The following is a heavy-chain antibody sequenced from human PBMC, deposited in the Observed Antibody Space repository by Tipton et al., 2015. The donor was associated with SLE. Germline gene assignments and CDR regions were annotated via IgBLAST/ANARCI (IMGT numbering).Heavy chain of an antibody. J-gene: IGHJ4*02. Sequence: SLRLSCAASGFTFSSYSMNWVRQAPGKGLEWVSYISSSSSTIYYADSVKGRFTISRDNSKNTLYLQMNSLRAEDTAVYYCAKGPSIEVPAAIAYWGQGTLVTVSS. CDR2: ISSSSSTI. CDR3: AKGPSIEVPAAIAY. V-gene: IGHV3-48*01. CDR1: GFTFSSYS. D-gene: IGHD2-2*01.